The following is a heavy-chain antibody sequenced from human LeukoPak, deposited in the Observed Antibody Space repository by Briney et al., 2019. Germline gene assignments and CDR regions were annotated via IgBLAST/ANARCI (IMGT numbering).Heavy chain of an antibody. CDR3: ARDKNSSPDY. CDR2: INPNSGGT. Sequence: ASVKGSCKASGYTFTGYYMHWVRQAPGQGLEWMGWINPNSGGTNYAQKIQGRVTMTRDTSISTAYMELSRLRSDDTAVYYCARDKNSSPDYWGQGTLVTVSS. CDR1: GYTFTGYY. V-gene: IGHV1-2*02. J-gene: IGHJ4*02. D-gene: IGHD6-19*01.